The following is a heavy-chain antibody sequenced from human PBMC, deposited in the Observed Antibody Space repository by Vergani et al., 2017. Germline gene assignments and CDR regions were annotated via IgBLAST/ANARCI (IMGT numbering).Heavy chain of an antibody. CDR3: ARHTXVEWLVKLGWIDP. J-gene: IGHJ5*02. D-gene: IGHD6-19*01. CDR1: GASIRSSNYY. V-gene: IGHV4-39*01. Sequence: QLQLQESGPGLVKPSATLCLTCSVSGASIRSSNYYWGWIRQPPGKGLAWIATIYYSGNTYYNPSLKSRVTISVDTSQNQFSLKLSSVTAADTAVYFCARHTXVEWLVKLGWIDPWGQGILVTVSS. CDR2: IYYSGNT.